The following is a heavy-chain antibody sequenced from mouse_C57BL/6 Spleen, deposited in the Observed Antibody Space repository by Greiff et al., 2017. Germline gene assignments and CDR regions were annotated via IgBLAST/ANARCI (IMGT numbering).Heavy chain of an antibody. V-gene: IGHV1-69*01. CDR3: ARGGVTTVGYFDV. D-gene: IGHD1-1*01. CDR2: IDPSDSYT. J-gene: IGHJ1*03. CDR1: GYTFPRYS. Sequence: QVQLQQPGAELVMPGASVTLSCTASGYTFPRYSMHWVKQRPGPGLEWIGEIDPSDSYTNYNPKFKGKSTLTVDKSSSTAYMQLSSLTSEDSAVYYCARGGVTTVGYFDVWGTGTTVTVSS.